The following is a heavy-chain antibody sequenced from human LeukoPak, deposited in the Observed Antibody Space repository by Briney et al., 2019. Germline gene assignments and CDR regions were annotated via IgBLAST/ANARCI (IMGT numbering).Heavy chain of an antibody. V-gene: IGHV1-2*02. J-gene: IGHJ5*02. Sequence: GASVKVSCKASGYTFTGYYMHWVRQAPGQGLEWMGWINPNSGGTNYAQKFRGRVTMTRDTSISTAYMELSRLRSDDTAVYYCARIAAAGTVHWFDPWGQGTLVTVSS. D-gene: IGHD6-13*01. CDR2: INPNSGGT. CDR1: GYTFTGYY. CDR3: ARIAAAGTVHWFDP.